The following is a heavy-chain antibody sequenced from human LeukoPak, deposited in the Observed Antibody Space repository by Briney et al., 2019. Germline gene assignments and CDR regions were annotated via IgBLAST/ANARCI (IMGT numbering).Heavy chain of an antibody. CDR2: TSGSGDST. V-gene: IGHV3-23*01. D-gene: IGHD2-2*01. Sequence: GRSMRPSWAAAAFSSASYAMSCVRQPAGEVRGWVSATSGSGDSTYKADTVKGRFTISRDNSKNTLYLEMNSLRAEDTAVYYCAKKYCSSTSCYGMDVWGQGTTVTVSS. CDR1: AFSSASYA. J-gene: IGHJ6*01. CDR3: AKKYCSSTSCYGMDV.